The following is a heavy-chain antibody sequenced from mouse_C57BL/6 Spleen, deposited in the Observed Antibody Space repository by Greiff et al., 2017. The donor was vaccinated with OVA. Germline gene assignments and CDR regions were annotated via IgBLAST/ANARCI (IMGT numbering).Heavy chain of an antibody. D-gene: IGHD2-2*01. CDR2: IYPGDGDT. V-gene: IGHV1-80*01. Sequence: VQLQQSGAELVKPGASVKISCKASGYAFSSYWMNWVKQRPGKGLEWIGQIYPGDGDTNYNGKVKGKATLTADKTSSTAYMQLSSLTSEDSAVYFCARSMVTTGYYSMDYWGQGTSVTVSS. CDR1: GYAFSSYW. CDR3: ARSMVTTGYYSMDY. J-gene: IGHJ4*01.